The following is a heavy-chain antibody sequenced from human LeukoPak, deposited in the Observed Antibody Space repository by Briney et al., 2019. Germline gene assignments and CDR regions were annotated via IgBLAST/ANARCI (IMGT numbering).Heavy chain of an antibody. CDR2: LYNTVNT. CDR1: GGPITSNF. J-gene: IGHJ4*02. CDR3: ARAKPDWNPPDY. D-gene: IGHD1-1*01. V-gene: IGHV4-59*08. Sequence: SETLSLTCTVSGGPITSNFWSWIRQPPGKRLEWIGYLYNTVNTKYNPSLKSRATISGDTSKNQFSLKLNSLSAADTAVYYCARAKPDWNPPDYWGQGILVTVSS.